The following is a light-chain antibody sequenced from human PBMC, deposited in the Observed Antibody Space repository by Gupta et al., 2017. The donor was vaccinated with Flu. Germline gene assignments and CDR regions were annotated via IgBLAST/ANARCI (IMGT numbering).Light chain of an antibody. CDR1: SSDVGGYNY. V-gene: IGLV2-8*01. Sequence: QSALTQPPSASGSPGQSVTISCTGTSSDVGGYNYVSWYQPHPGKAPKLMIYEVSKRPSGVPDRFSGSKSGNTASLTVSGRQAEDEADYYCSSYAGSNNWVFGGGTKLTVL. J-gene: IGLJ3*02. CDR2: EVS. CDR3: SSYAGSNNWV.